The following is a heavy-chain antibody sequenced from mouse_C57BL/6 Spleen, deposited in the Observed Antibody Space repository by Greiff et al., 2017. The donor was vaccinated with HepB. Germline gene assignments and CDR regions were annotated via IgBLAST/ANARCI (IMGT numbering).Heavy chain of an antibody. Sequence: QVQLKESGAELVKPGASVKMSCKASGYTFTTYPIEWMKQNHGKSLEWIGNFHPYNDDTKYNEKFKGKATLTVEKSSSTFYLELSRLTSDDSAVYYCARGRYYDPYYFDYWGQGTTLTVSS. CDR2: FHPYNDDT. CDR3: ARGRYYDPYYFDY. J-gene: IGHJ2*01. D-gene: IGHD2-4*01. CDR1: GYTFTTYP. V-gene: IGHV1-47*01.